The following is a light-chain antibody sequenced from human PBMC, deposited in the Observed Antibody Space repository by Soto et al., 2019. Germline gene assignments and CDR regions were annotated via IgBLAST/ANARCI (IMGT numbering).Light chain of an antibody. CDR3: QHYNNWPPYT. V-gene: IGKV3-15*01. CDR1: QNVGYS. J-gene: IGKJ2*01. CDR2: GAP. Sequence: EIVMTQSPATLSVSPGERATLSCRASQNVGYSLAWYQQKPAQAPRLLIYGAPTRATGIPARFNGSGSGTDFTLTISSRQSEDFAVYYCQHYNNWPPYTLGQGTKVEIK.